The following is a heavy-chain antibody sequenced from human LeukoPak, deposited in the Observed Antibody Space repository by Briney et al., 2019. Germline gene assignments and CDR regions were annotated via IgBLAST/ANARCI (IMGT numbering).Heavy chain of an antibody. CDR3: AKGARGDTVTSIVGLNWFAP. V-gene: IGHV3-30*18. D-gene: IGHD4-17*01. J-gene: IGHJ5*02. CDR2: IPYDGSHK. CDR1: GITFRSYG. Sequence: GGSLRLSCAASGITFRSYGMHWVRQAPGKGLEWVAVIPYDGSHKYYADSMNGRFSISRDKSKNTLYLQMNSLRADDTAVYCCAKGARGDTVTSIVGLNWFAPWGQGTLVTVS.